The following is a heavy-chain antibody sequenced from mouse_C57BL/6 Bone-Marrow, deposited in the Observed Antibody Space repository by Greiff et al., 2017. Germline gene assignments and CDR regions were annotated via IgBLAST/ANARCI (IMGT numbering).Heavy chain of an antibody. J-gene: IGHJ1*03. Sequence: VQLQQSGPELVKPGASVKIPCKASGYTFTDYNMAWVKQSHGKSLEWIGDINPNNGGTIYNQKFKGKATLTVDKSSSTAYMELRSLTSEDTAVYYCARTVNYGSRNWYFDVWGTGTTVTVSS. D-gene: IGHD1-1*01. CDR3: ARTVNYGSRNWYFDV. CDR1: GYTFTDYN. CDR2: INPNNGGT. V-gene: IGHV1-18*01.